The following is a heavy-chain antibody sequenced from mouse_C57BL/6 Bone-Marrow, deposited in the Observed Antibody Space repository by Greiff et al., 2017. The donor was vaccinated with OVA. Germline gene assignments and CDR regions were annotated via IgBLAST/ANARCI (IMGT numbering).Heavy chain of an antibody. CDR2: ISSGGSYT. CDR3: ARRRGIYDGYYTYAMDY. J-gene: IGHJ4*01. Sequence: EVKLVESGGDLVKPGGSLKLSCAASGFTFSSYGMSWVRQTPDKRLEWVATISSGGSYTYYPDSVKGRFTISRDNAKNTLYLQMSSLKSEDTAMYYCARRRGIYDGYYTYAMDYWGQGTSVTVSS. D-gene: IGHD2-3*01. CDR1: GFTFSSYG. V-gene: IGHV5-6*02.